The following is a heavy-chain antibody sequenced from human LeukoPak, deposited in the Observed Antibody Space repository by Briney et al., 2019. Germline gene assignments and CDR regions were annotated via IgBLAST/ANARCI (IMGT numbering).Heavy chain of an antibody. J-gene: IGHJ4*02. D-gene: IGHD6-13*01. CDR1: GYTFTSYD. CDR2: ISAYNGNT. Sequence: GASVKVSCKASGYTFTSYDINWVRQAPGQGLEWMGWISAYNGNTNYAQKLQGRVTMTTDTSTSTAYMELRSLRSDDTAVYYCARSWVPQIAAATNAIDYWGQGTLVTVSS. CDR3: ARSWVPQIAAATNAIDY. V-gene: IGHV1-18*01.